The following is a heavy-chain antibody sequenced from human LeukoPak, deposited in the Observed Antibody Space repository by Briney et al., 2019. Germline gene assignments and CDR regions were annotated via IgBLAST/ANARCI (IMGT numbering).Heavy chain of an antibody. CDR3: ARGPRSSDWYSIDY. D-gene: IGHD6-19*01. V-gene: IGHV4-4*07. CDR2: IYSSGNT. J-gene: IGHJ4*02. CDR1: GGSISGYY. Sequence: SETLSLTCIVSGGSISGYYWGWIRQPAGKGLEWIGRIYSSGNTNYNPSLKSRVTMSVDTSKNQFSLNLSSVSAADTAVYYCARGPRSSDWYSIDYWGQGTLVTVSS.